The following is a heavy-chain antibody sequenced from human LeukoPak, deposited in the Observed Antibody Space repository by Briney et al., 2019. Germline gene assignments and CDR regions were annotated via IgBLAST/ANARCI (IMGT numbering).Heavy chain of an antibody. D-gene: IGHD2-15*01. V-gene: IGHV4-34*01. Sequence: SETLSLTCAVYGGSLSGYYWTWIRQTPGKGLEWIGEINYSGDTNYNRSLKSRVTISADTSKNQFSLRLSSVTAADTAVYYCARRGTAYCRGGNCYSDKYFDYWGQGTQVTVSS. J-gene: IGHJ4*02. CDR1: GGSLSGYY. CDR2: INYSGDT. CDR3: ARRGTAYCRGGNCYSDKYFDY.